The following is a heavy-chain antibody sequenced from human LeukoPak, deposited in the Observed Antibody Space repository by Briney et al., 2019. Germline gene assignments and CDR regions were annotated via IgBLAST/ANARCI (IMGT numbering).Heavy chain of an antibody. CDR3: ARDLGGSYCSGGSCSSFDL. D-gene: IGHD2-15*01. V-gene: IGHV4-30-4*07. CDR1: GGSISSGGYS. Sequence: SQTLSLTCAVSGGSISSGGYSWSWIRQPPGKGLEWIGYIYYSGSTYYNPSLKSRVTISVDTSKNQFSLKLSSVTAADTAVYYCARDLGGSYCSGGSCSSFDLWGRGTLVTVSS. CDR2: IYYSGST. J-gene: IGHJ2*01.